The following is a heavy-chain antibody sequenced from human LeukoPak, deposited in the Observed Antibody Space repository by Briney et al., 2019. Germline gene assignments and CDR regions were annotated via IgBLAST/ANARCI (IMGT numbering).Heavy chain of an antibody. CDR1: RFTFSSYP. CDR2: VSGNGADT. J-gene: IGHJ4*02. Sequence: GGSLRLSCAASRFTFSSYPMSWVRQAPGKGLEWVSGVSGNGADTYYADSVKGRFTISRDNSKNMLYLQMNSLTAEDTAVYYCANTPWYGSGWSIADWGQGTPVT. D-gene: IGHD6-13*01. V-gene: IGHV3-23*01. CDR3: ANTPWYGSGWSIAD.